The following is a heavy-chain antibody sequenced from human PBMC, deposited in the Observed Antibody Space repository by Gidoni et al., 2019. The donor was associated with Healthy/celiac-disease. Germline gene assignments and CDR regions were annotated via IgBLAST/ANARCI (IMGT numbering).Heavy chain of an antibody. J-gene: IGHJ3*01. D-gene: IGHD4-17*01. CDR1: GFTFSSYA. CDR3: ATRRGPPDYGDYAG. CDR2: IRGSGGST. V-gene: IGHV3-23*01. Sequence: EVQLLESGGGLVQPGGSLRLSCAASGFTFSSYAMSWVRQAPGKGLGWVSAIRGSGGSTYYADSVKGRFTISRDNSKNTLYLQMNSLRAEDTAVYYCATRRGPPDYGDYAGWGQGTMVTVSS.